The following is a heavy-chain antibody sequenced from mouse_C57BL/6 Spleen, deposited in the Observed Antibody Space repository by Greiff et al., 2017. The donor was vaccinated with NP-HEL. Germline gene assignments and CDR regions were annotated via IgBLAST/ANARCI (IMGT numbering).Heavy chain of an antibody. CDR2: IDPSDSYT. V-gene: IGHV1-69*01. Sequence: QVQLQQPGAELVMPGASVKLSCKASGYTFTSYWMHWVKQRPGQGLEWIGEIDPSDSYTNYNQKFKGKSTLTVDKSSSTAYMQLSSLTSEDSAVYYCARGSLGGFAYWGQGTLVTVSA. D-gene: IGHD3-3*01. CDR3: ARGSLGGFAY. CDR1: GYTFTSYW. J-gene: IGHJ3*01.